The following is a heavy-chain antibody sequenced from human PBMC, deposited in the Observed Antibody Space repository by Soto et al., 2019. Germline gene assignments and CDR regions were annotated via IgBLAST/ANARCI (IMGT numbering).Heavy chain of an antibody. V-gene: IGHV1-24*01. J-gene: IGHJ4*02. D-gene: IGHD3-3*01. CDR1: GSTLIESS. CDR3: ATVRLTTSFGVVILAGYYFDY. CDR2: FDPEDGET. Sequence: GASVKVSCKVSGSTLIESSIHWVRQAPGKGLEWMGGFDPEDGETIYAQKFQGRVTMTEDTTTDTAYMELSSLRSDDTAVYYCATVRLTTSFGVVILAGYYFDYWGQGSLVTVSS.